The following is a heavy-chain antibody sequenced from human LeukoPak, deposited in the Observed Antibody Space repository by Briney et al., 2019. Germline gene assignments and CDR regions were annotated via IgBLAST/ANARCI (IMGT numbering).Heavy chain of an antibody. D-gene: IGHD3-22*01. V-gene: IGHV3-48*01. J-gene: IGHJ4*02. CDR1: GFTFSSYS. CDR2: VSSSSSTI. Sequence: TGGSLRLSCAASGFTFSSYSMNWVRQAPGKGLEWVSYVSSSSSTIYYADSVKGRFTISRDNSKNTLYLQMNSLRAEDTAVYYCARDNFRYYYDSSGYLDYWGQGTLVTVSS. CDR3: ARDNFRYYYDSSGYLDY.